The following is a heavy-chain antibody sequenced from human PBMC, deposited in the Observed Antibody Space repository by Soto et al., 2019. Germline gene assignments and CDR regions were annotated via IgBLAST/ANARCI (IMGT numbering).Heavy chain of an antibody. D-gene: IGHD2-15*01. Sequence: QVQLVESGGGVVQPGRSLRLSCAASGFTFSSYGMHWVRQAPGKGLEWVAVISYDGSNKYYADSVKGRFTISRDNSKNTLYLQMNSLRAEDTAVYYCAKDIVVVVAAKYSYYYYGMDVW. J-gene: IGHJ6*01. CDR1: GFTFSSYG. CDR2: ISYDGSNK. V-gene: IGHV3-30*18. CDR3: AKDIVVVVAAKYSYYYYGMDV.